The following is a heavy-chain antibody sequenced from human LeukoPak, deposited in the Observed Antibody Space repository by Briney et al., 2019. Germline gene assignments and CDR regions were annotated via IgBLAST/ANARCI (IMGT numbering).Heavy chain of an antibody. J-gene: IGHJ4*02. CDR2: IIPILGIA. Sequence: GASVKVSCKASGGTFSSYAISWVRQAPGQGLEWMGRIIPILGIANYAQKFQGRVTITADKSTSTAYMELSSLRSEDTAVYYCARVVDTAMASDYWGQGTPVTVSS. CDR3: ARVVDTAMASDY. D-gene: IGHD5-18*01. CDR1: GGTFSSYA. V-gene: IGHV1-69*04.